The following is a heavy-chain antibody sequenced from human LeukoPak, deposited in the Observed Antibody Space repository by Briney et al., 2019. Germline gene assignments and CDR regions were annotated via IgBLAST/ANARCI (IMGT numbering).Heavy chain of an antibody. CDR3: ARSAYYYGSGSSPADY. CDR1: GGSISSYY. Sequence: PSETLSLTCTVSGGSISSYYWSWIRQPPGKGLEWIGYIYYSGSTNYNPSLKSRVTISLDMSKNQFSLILTSLTAADTAVYYCARSAYYYGSGSSPADYWGQGTLVTVSS. J-gene: IGHJ4*02. D-gene: IGHD3-10*01. CDR2: IYYSGST. V-gene: IGHV4-59*08.